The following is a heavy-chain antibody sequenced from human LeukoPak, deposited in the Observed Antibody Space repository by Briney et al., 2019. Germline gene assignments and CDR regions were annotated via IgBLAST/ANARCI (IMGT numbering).Heavy chain of an antibody. V-gene: IGHV1-18*01. CDR2: ISAYNGNT. D-gene: IGHD6-13*01. CDR3: ARRETIPRYSKERGDAFDI. Sequence: GASVKVSCKASGYIFTSYGISWVRQAPGQGLEWMGWISAYNGNTNYAQKLQGRVTMTTDTSTSTAYMELRSLRSDDTAVYYCARRETIPRYSKERGDAFDIWGQGTMVTVSS. CDR1: GYIFTSYG. J-gene: IGHJ3*02.